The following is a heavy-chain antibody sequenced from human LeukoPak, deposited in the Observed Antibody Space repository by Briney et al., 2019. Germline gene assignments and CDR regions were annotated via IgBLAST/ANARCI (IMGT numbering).Heavy chain of an antibody. CDR2: INPNSGGT. D-gene: IGHD3-22*01. CDR1: GYTFTGYY. CDR3: ARTTRGDDSSGYYYHFDY. J-gene: IGHJ4*03. V-gene: IGHV1-2*02. Sequence: ASVTVSCTASGYTFTGYYMHWVRQAPGQGLEWMGWINPNSGGTNYAQKFQGRVTMTRDTSISTAYMELSRLRSDDTAVYYCARTTRGDDSSGYYYHFDYWGQGTTVTVSS.